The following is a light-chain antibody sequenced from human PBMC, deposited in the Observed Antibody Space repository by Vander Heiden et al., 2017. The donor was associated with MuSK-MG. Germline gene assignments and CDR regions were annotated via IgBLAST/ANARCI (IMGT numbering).Light chain of an antibody. V-gene: IGKV3-20*01. CDR3: QQYESAPFT. CDR2: GAS. CDR1: PGLSISY. J-gene: IGKJ1*01. Sequence: EILLTQSPGPLSLSPGERATLSCMARPGLSISYLAWYQQKPGQAPRLLIYGASSRATGIPDRFSGSGSGTDFTLTISRLEPEDVAVYYCQQYESAPFTFGQGTKVEIK.